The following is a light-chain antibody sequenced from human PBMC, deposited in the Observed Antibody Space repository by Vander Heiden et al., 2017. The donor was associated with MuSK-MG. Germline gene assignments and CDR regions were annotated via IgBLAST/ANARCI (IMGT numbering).Light chain of an antibody. CDR1: QSVCNSC. V-gene: IGKV3-20*01. CDR2: GPS. Sequence: IVLPPSPATPFWAPGARATLSCRASQSVCNSCLPWYQQTPGHVPRLPTHGPSCRATGMPSRSSSSGSGTDFTPTISRLEADVVAVYCCQQYRTPPQTFGQGTKVDMK. J-gene: IGKJ1*01. CDR3: QQYRTPPQT.